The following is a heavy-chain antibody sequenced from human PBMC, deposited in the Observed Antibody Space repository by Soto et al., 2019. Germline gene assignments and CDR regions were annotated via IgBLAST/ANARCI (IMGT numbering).Heavy chain of an antibody. CDR3: ARGEGRVWNYYDSSGYRNNDY. V-gene: IGHV1-46*01. CDR1: GYTFTSYY. Sequence: ASVKVSCKASGYTFTSYYMHWVRQAPGQGLEWMGIINPSGGSTSYAQKFQGRVTMTRDTSTSTAYMELSSLRSEDTAVYYCARGEGRVWNYYDSSGYRNNDYWGQGTLVTVST. J-gene: IGHJ4*02. D-gene: IGHD3-22*01. CDR2: INPSGGST.